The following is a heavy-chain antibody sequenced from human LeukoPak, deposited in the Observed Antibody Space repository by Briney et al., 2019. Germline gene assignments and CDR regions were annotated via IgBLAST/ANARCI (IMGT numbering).Heavy chain of an antibody. D-gene: IGHD6-13*01. J-gene: IGHJ2*01. V-gene: IGHV3-7*01. CDR3: AKRGSSWFDITSQYWYFDL. Sequence: GGSLRLSCAASGFTFSNYWMSWVRQAPGKGLEWVANIRQDGSAKYYVDSVKGRFTISRDNAKNSLYLQMNSLRAEDTAVYYCAKRGSSWFDITSQYWYFDLWGRGTLVTVSS. CDR1: GFTFSNYW. CDR2: IRQDGSAK.